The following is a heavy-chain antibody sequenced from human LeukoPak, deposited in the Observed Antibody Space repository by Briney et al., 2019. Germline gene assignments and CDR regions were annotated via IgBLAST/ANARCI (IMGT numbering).Heavy chain of an antibody. J-gene: IGHJ5*02. CDR2: VHKYGST. Sequence: SETPSLTCTVSGGSIGPYYWSRIRQPPGKGLEWIGYVHKYGSTNYNPSLKSRVTMSVDTSKNQVSLTLRSVSRADTAMYYCARAPGYSFGPNNCFDPWGQGTLVTVSS. D-gene: IGHD5-18*01. V-gene: IGHV4-59*01. CDR3: ARAPGYSFGPNNCFDP. CDR1: GGSIGPYY.